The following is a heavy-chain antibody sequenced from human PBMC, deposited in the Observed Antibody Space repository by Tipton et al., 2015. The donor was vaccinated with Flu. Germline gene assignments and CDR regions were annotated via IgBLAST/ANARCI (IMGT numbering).Heavy chain of an antibody. J-gene: IGHJ5*01. CDR3: ARGSGSGTYMIFDF. V-gene: IGHV4-4*07. CDR2: MYTSGTT. CDR1: GGSISSFY. Sequence: TLSLTCTVPGGSISSFYWSWIRQPAGKGLEWIGRMYTSGTTNYNTSRKSRVTMSVDTTKNQFSLKLSSVTAADTAVYYCARGSGSGTYMIFDFWGQGTLVTVSS. D-gene: IGHD3-10*01.